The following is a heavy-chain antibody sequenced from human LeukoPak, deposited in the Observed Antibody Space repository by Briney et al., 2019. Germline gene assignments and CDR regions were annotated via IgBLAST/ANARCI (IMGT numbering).Heavy chain of an antibody. V-gene: IGHV4-39*07. CDR1: GGSFSSYY. J-gene: IGHJ3*02. CDR3: ARVDYYDSSGYYYAAFDI. Sequence: SSETLSLTCAVYGGSFSSYYWGWIRQPPGKGLEWIGSIYYSGSTYYNPSLKSRVTISVDTSKNQFSLKLSSVTAADTAVYYCARVDYYDSSGYYYAAFDIRGQGTMVTVSS. CDR2: IYYSGST. D-gene: IGHD3-22*01.